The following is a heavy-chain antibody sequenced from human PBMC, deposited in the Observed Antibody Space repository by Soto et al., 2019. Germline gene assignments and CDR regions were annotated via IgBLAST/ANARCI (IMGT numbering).Heavy chain of an antibody. CDR1: GFTFSNAW. V-gene: IGHV3-15*07. Sequence: EVQLVESGGGLVKPGGSLRLSCAASGFTFSNAWMNWVRQAPGKGLEWVGRIKSKTDGGKTDYAAAGKGRFTITRDNTKNRLYLQMNSLKPEDTAVYYCTTDPPYSGSYFGYYYYYGMDVWGQGTTVTVSS. CDR3: TTDPPYSGSYFGYYYYYGMDV. D-gene: IGHD1-26*01. J-gene: IGHJ6*02. CDR2: IKSKTDGGKT.